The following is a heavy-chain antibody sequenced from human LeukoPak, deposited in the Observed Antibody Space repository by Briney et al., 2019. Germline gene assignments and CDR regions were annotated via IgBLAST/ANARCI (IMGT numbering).Heavy chain of an antibody. V-gene: IGHV4-59*12. D-gene: IGHD3-10*01. CDR2: IYYSGST. CDR1: GGSISSYY. Sequence: PSETLSLTCTVPGGSISSYYWSWIRQPPGKGLEWIGYIYYSGSTNYNPSLKSRVTVSVDTSKNQFSLKLSSVTAADTAVYYCARRTTYYYGSGSYDYFDYWGQGTLVTVSS. J-gene: IGHJ4*02. CDR3: ARRTTYYYGSGSYDYFDY.